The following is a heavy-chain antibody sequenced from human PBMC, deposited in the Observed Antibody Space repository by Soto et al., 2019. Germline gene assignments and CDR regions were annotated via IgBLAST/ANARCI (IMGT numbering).Heavy chain of an antibody. J-gene: IGHJ4*02. CDR3: AKDLGDNWNWIYFDY. V-gene: IGHV3-23*01. CDR2: FSGRGGST. Sequence: GGSLRLSCAASGFTFSGYAMSGVRKAPGKGLEGVSAFSGRGGSTYYADSVKGRFPISRDNSKNTLYLQMNSLRAEDTAVYYCAKDLGDNWNWIYFDYWGQGTLVTVSS. CDR1: GFTFSGYA. D-gene: IGHD1-7*01.